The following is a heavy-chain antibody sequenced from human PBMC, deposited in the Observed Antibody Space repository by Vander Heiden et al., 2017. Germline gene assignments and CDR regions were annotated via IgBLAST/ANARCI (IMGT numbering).Heavy chain of an antibody. D-gene: IGHD2-8*02. CDR3: ARHHCTGGSCRGYFDF. CDR1: RLPVSRDT. V-gene: IGHV3-21*01. CDR2: ISGSGYNI. Sequence: EVQLVQAGGGLVTHGGSLMVSSDASRLPVSRDTMDWVRQAPRKGLEWVSSISGSGYNIYYADSVKGRFTISRDNAKNSLYLQMNSRRAEDTAVYYCARHHCTGGSCRGYFDFWGQGTLVTVSS. J-gene: IGHJ4*02.